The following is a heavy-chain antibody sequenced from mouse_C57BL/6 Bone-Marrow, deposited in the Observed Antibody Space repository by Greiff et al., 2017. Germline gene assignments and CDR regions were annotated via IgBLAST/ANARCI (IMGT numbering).Heavy chain of an antibody. CDR2: IDLSDRYT. CDR1: GYTFTSYW. V-gene: IGHV1-69*01. Sequence: QVQLKQPGAELVMPGASVKLSCKASGYTFTSYWMPWVEQRPGQGLEWIGEIDLSDRYTNYNQKFNGKSTLTVDKSSRTAYMQLSSLTSEDSAVYYGARGNYYGPYWYFDVWGTGTTVTVSS. CDR3: ARGNYYGPYWYFDV. D-gene: IGHD1-1*01. J-gene: IGHJ1*03.